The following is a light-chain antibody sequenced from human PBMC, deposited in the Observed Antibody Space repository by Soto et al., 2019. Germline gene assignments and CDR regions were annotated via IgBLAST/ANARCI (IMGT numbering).Light chain of an antibody. CDR3: QQYYITPLT. CDR1: QSVLYSSNNKNY. V-gene: IGKV4-1*01. CDR2: WAS. J-gene: IGKJ4*01. Sequence: DIVMTQSPDSLAVSLGERATINCKSSQSVLYSSNNKNYLVWYQQKPGQPPKLLIYWASTRESGVPDRFSGSGSGTDFTLTISSLQDEDVAVYYCQQYYITPLTFGGGTKVEIK.